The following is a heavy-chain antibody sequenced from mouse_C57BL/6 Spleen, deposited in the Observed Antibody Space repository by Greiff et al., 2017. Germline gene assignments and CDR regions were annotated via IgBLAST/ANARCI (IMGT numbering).Heavy chain of an antibody. D-gene: IGHD1-1*01. CDR3: TRAGYGRRDGAMGG. V-gene: IGHV1-5*01. CDR2: IYPGNSDT. Sequence: VQLQQSGTVLARPGASVKMSCKTSGYTFTSYWMHWVKQRPGQGLEWIGAIYPGNSDTSYNQKFKGKAKLTAVTSASTAYMGLSSLTNEDSAVCDCTRAGYGRRDGAMGGGGRGTAVTV. CDR1: GYTFTSYW. J-gene: IGHJ4*01.